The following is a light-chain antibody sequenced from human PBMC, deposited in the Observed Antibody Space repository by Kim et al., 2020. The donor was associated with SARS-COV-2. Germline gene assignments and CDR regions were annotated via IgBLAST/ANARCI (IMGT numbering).Light chain of an antibody. V-gene: IGLV3-1*01. J-gene: IGLJ3*02. CDR2: QDN. CDR1: KLGDKY. CDR3: QAWDSSTHWV. Sequence: SYELTQPPSVSVSPGQTASITCSGDKLGDKYACWYLQKPGQSPMLVIYQDNKRPSGIPERFSGSNSGNTATLTISGTQAMDEANYYCQAWDSSTHWVFGGGTQLTVL.